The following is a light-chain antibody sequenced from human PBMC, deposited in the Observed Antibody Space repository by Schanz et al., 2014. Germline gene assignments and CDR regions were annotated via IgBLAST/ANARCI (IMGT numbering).Light chain of an antibody. V-gene: IGKV3D-15*01. Sequence: ETVMTQSPATLSVSPGERATLSCRASQSVSSKLAWYQQKPGQAPRLLIYGASSRATGIPDRFSGSGSGTDFTLTISSLQPDDFATYYCQQYNSYWAFGQGTKVEIK. CDR2: GAS. J-gene: IGKJ1*01. CDR1: QSVSSK. CDR3: QQYNSYWA.